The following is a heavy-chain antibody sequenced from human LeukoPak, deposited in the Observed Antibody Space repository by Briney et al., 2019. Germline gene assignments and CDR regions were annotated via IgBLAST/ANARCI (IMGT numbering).Heavy chain of an antibody. D-gene: IGHD6-13*01. V-gene: IGHV1-18*01. CDR2: ISAYNGNT. CDR1: GYTFSSDG. Sequence: VASVKVSCKASGYTFSSDGISWVRQAPGQGLEWMGWISAYNGNTNYAQKLQGRVTMTTDTSTTTAYMELRSLRSDDTAVYYCARDRRIAAAVPNWFDPWGQGTLVTVSS. J-gene: IGHJ5*02. CDR3: ARDRRIAAAVPNWFDP.